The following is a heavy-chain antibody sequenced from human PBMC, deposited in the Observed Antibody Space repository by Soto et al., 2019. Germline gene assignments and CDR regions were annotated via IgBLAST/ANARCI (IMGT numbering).Heavy chain of an antibody. V-gene: IGHV3-74*01. CDR3: ARDSSPYYDFWSGFYTYFDY. J-gene: IGHJ4*02. Sequence: GGSLRLSCAVSGFTFSTHWMHWVRQAPGKGLVWVSRINSDGSSTNYADSVKGRFTISRDNAKKTLYLQMNSLRADDTAVYYCARDSSPYYDFWSGFYTYFDYWGQGALVTVSS. CDR2: INSDGSST. D-gene: IGHD3-3*01. CDR1: GFTFSTHW.